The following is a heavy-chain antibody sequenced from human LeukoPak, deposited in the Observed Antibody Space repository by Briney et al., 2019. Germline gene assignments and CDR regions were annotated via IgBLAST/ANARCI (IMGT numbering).Heavy chain of an antibody. J-gene: IGHJ4*02. CDR3: ARDHESPPDYGDYLFDY. V-gene: IGHV3-48*01. CDR1: GFTFSRYS. D-gene: IGHD4-17*01. Sequence: GGSLRLSCEGSGFTFSRYSMHWVRQAPGKGLEWISYISSSGNTIYYADSVKGRYTISRDNGENSLWLQMNSLRAEDTAVYYCARDHESPPDYGDYLFDYWGQGTLVTVSS. CDR2: ISSSGNTI.